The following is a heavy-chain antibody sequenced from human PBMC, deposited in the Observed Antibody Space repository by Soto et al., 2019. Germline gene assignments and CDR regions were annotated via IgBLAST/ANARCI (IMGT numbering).Heavy chain of an antibody. CDR3: ASEWGLHSYYGMDL. CDR1: GFTVSSNY. V-gene: IGHV3-53*01. Sequence: EVQLVESGGGLIQPGGSLRLSCAASGFTVSSNYMSWVRQAPGKGLEWVSVVYSGGSTYYADSVKGRFTISRDNSKNTVHLQVTGLRAEDTAVYYCASEWGLHSYYGMDLWGQGTTVTVSS. D-gene: IGHD1-26*01. CDR2: VYSGGST. J-gene: IGHJ6*02.